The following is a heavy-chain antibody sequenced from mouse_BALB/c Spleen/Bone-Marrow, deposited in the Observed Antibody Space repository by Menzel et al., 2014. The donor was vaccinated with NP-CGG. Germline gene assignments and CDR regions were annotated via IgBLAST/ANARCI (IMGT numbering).Heavy chain of an antibody. CDR2: ISSYNDAT. CDR1: GYSFTGYY. Sequence: LVRAGASVKISCKASGYSFTGYYIHWVRQSHGKSLEWIGYISSYNDATNYNQKFKGKATFTLDTSSSAAYMQFNRLTCEDSAVHYRARNFEPGGQGPTLTVSS. V-gene: IGHV1S34*01. J-gene: IGHJ2*01. CDR3: ARNFEP.